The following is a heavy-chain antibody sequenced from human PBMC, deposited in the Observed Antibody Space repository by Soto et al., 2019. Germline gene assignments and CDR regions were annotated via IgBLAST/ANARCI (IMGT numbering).Heavy chain of an antibody. V-gene: IGHV4-59*12. CDR1: GGSISSYY. D-gene: IGHD2-8*02. CDR3: ARDKITGLFDY. Sequence: SETLSLTCTVSGGSISSYYWSWIRQPPGKGLEWIGYIYYTGSTNYNPSLKSRVTISVDTSKNQFSLKLTSVTAADTAVYYCARDKITGLFDYWGQGTLVTVS. CDR2: IYYTGST. J-gene: IGHJ4*02.